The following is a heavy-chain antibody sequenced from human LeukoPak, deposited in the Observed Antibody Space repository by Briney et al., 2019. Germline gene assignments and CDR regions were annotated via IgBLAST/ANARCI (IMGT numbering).Heavy chain of an antibody. CDR3: AKDLDVDTAMVFDY. V-gene: IGHV3-21*04. CDR2: ISSSSSCI. Sequence: GGSLRLSCAASGFTFSSYSVNWVRQAPGKGLEWVSSISSSSSCIYYADSVKGRFTISRDNSKNTLYLQMNSLRAEDTAVYYCAKDLDVDTAMVFDYWGQGTLVTVSS. CDR1: GFTFSSYS. D-gene: IGHD5-18*01. J-gene: IGHJ4*02.